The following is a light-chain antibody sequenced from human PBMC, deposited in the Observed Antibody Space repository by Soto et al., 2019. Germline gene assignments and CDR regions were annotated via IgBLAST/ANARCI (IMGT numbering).Light chain of an antibody. CDR2: DAS. CDR3: QQYGSLSWT. CDR1: QSLSSY. Sequence: EIVLTQSPATLSLSPGERATLSCRASQSLSSYLAWYQQKPGQAPRLLIYDASNRATGIPARFSGSGSGTDFTLTISSLEPEDFAVYYCQQYGSLSWTFGQGTKVDIK. J-gene: IGKJ1*01. V-gene: IGKV3-11*01.